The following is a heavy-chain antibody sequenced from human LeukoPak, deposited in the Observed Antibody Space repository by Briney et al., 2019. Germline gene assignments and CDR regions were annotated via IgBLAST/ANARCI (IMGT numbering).Heavy chain of an antibody. CDR2: INPNSGDT. J-gene: IGHJ6*02. D-gene: IGHD6-13*01. CDR1: GYTFTAYY. Sequence: ASVKVSCKTSGYTFTAYYIHWVRQAPGQGLEWMGWINPNSGDTNYGQNFQGRVTMTRDTSISTAYMELSSLRSEDTAVYYCARRSVAAAGPLYYYYGMDVWGQGTTVTVSS. V-gene: IGHV1-2*02. CDR3: ARRSVAAAGPLYYYYGMDV.